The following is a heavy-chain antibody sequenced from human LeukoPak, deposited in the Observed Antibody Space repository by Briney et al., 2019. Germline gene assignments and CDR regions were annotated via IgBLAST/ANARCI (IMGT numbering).Heavy chain of an antibody. V-gene: IGHV3-30*02. J-gene: IGHJ6*04. D-gene: IGHD3-3*01. CDR1: GFTFSSYG. CDR2: IRYDGSNK. Sequence: QTGGSLRLSCAASGFTFSSYGMHWVRQAPGKGLEWVAFIRYDGSNKYYADSVKGRFTISRDNSKNTLYLQMNSLRAEDTAVYYCANIPTTTYYDFCSGYYDRSDVWGKGTTVTVSS. CDR3: ANIPTTTYYDFCSGYYDRSDV.